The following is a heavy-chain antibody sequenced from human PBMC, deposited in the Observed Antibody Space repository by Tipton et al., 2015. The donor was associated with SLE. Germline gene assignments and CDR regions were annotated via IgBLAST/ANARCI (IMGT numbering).Heavy chain of an antibody. Sequence: TLSLTCAVSGGSISSYYWSWIWQPPGKGLEWIGCIYYSGSTTYNPSLKSRVTISVDTSKNQFSLKLSSVTAADTAVYYCTRAPTYSSGWFDYWGQGTLVTVSS. CDR3: TRAPTYSSGWFDY. D-gene: IGHD6-19*01. CDR2: IYYSGST. J-gene: IGHJ4*02. CDR1: GGSISSYY. V-gene: IGHV4-59*01.